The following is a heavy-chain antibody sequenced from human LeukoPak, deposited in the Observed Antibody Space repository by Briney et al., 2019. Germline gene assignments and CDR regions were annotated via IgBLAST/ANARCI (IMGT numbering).Heavy chain of an antibody. D-gene: IGHD3-22*01. CDR2: INPSGGST. Sequence: SVKVSCKASGYTFTSYYMHWVRQAPGQGLEWMGIINPSGGSTSYAQKFQGRVTMTRDTSTSTVYMELSSLRSEDTAVYYCARTLKGGLKSSGYYYWGQGTLVTVSS. CDR3: ARTLKGGLKSSGYYY. CDR1: GYTFTSYY. J-gene: IGHJ4*02. V-gene: IGHV1-46*01.